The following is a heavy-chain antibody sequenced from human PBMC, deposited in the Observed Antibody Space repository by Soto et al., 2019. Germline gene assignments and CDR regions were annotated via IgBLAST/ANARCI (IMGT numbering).Heavy chain of an antibody. Sequence: LSLTCSVSYGSISSYYWSWMLARPGKGLEWIGYIYYSGSTNYNPSLKSRVTISVDTSKNQFSLKLSSVTAADTAVYYCARQDFWSGGFEYWGQGTLVTVSS. V-gene: IGHV4-59*08. CDR2: IYYSGST. CDR3: ARQDFWSGGFEY. D-gene: IGHD3-3*01. CDR1: YGSISSYY. J-gene: IGHJ4*02.